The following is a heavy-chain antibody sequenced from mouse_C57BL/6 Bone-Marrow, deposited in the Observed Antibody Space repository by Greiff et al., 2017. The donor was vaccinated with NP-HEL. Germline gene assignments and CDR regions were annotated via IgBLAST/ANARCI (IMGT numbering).Heavy chain of an antibody. Sequence: KLEESGPGLVKPSQSLFLTCSITGFPITSGYYWIWIRQSPGKPLEWMGYITHSGETFYNPSLQSPISITRETSKNQFFLQLNSVTTEDTAMYYCAGDSHGSSYWYFDVWGTGTTVTVSS. V-gene: IGHV12-3*01. J-gene: IGHJ1*03. CDR3: AGDSHGSSYWYFDV. CDR2: ITHSGET. D-gene: IGHD1-1*01. CDR1: GFPITSGYY.